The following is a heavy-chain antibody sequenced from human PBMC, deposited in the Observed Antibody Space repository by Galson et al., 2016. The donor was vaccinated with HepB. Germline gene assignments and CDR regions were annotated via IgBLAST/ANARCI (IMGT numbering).Heavy chain of an antibody. CDR2: IGATSGTT. Sequence: SLRLSCAASEFTFNAYGMIWVRQAPGKGLEWVSLIGATSGTTYYADSVKGRFTISRDNSKNTLYLQMNSLRAEDTAVYYCAKGALQGGYYGFDVWGQGTTVTVSS. CDR3: AKGALQGGYYGFDV. CDR1: EFTFNAYG. J-gene: IGHJ6*02. V-gene: IGHV3-23*01. D-gene: IGHD1-26*01.